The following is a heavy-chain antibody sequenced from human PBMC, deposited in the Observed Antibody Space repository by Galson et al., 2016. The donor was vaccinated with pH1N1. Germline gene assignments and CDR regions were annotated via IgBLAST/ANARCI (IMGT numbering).Heavy chain of an antibody. V-gene: IGHV1-18*01. CDR3: ARILRTVVFDY. Sequence: SVKVSCKASGYTFISYDISWVRQAPGQGLEWMGRISGYNGNTNYAQKLQGRVTMTTDTSTSTAYMELSRLTSDDTAVYYCARILRTVVFDYWGQGTLVTVSS. CDR2: ISGYNGNT. D-gene: IGHD4-23*01. J-gene: IGHJ4*02. CDR1: GYTFISYD.